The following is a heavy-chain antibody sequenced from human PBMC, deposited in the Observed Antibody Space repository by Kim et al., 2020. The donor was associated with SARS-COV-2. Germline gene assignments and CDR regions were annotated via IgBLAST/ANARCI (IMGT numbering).Heavy chain of an antibody. CDR1: GGSVSSGSYY. D-gene: IGHD3-22*01. J-gene: IGHJ4*02. CDR3: ARGGYYDSSGYYRFEY. V-gene: IGHV4-61*01. Sequence: SETLSLTCTVSGGSVSSGSYYWTWIRQPPGKGLEWIGHISYSGSTNYNPSLKSRVTISVDTSKNQFSLKLSSVTAADTAVYYCARGGYYDSSGYYRFEYWGQGTLVTVSS. CDR2: ISYSGST.